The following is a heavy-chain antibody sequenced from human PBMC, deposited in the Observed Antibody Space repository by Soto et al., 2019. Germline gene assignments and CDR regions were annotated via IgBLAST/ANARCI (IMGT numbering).Heavy chain of an antibody. V-gene: IGHV3-30-3*01. CDR2: ISYDVSTK. J-gene: IGHJ4*02. Sequence: QVQLVESGGGVVQPGRSLRLSCEASGCTFSSYAMHWVRQAPGKGLEWVAGISYDVSTKYYADTVKGRFTITIDNSKNKLSRTMNSLRAKDTAVDYCASFRGRAGAGFDYWGQGTLVTVSS. CDR1: GCTFSSYA. CDR3: ASFRGRAGAGFDY. D-gene: IGHD6-13*01.